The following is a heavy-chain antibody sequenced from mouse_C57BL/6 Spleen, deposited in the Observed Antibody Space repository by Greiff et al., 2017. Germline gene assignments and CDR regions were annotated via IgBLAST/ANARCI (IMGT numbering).Heavy chain of an antibody. J-gene: IGHJ4*01. Sequence: EVQLQQSGPGLVKPSQSVSLSCSATGYSITSGYYWNWIRKFPGNKLEWMGIISYDGGNNYNPSLKNRISITRDTSKNQSFLTFNSVTTEDTATYYCARLTGTPFYYAMDYWGQGTSVTVSS. V-gene: IGHV3-6*01. CDR1: GYSITSGYY. D-gene: IGHD4-1*01. CDR2: ISYDGGN. CDR3: ARLTGTPFYYAMDY.